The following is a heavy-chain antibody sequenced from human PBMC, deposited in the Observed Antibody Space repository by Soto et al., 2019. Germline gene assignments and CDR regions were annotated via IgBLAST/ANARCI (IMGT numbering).Heavy chain of an antibody. CDR3: AGGRIVVFGSRAYYGMDV. D-gene: IGHD3-22*01. Sequence: QVHLLLQSGAEVKKPGSSVKVSCKASGGTPSNSAISWVRQAPGQGLEWMGGIIPVFGLVKYAQNFQGRVTITADESTNTVYMELSSLRPEDTAVYYCAGGRIVVFGSRAYYGMDVWGQGTTVTVSS. J-gene: IGHJ6*02. CDR1: GGTPSNSA. V-gene: IGHV1-69*01. CDR2: IIPVFGLV.